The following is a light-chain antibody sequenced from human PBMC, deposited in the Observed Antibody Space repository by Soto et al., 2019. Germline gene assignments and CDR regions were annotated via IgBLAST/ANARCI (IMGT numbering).Light chain of an antibody. CDR1: QTVRNNY. CDR3: QQFSSYPLT. V-gene: IGKV3-20*01. J-gene: IGKJ4*01. Sequence: EFVLTQSPGTLSLSPGERATLSCRASQTVRNNYLAWYQQKPGQAPRLLIYDASSRATGIPDRFSGGGSGTGFTPAISRLEPEDFAVYYCQQFSSYPLTFGGGTKGEIK. CDR2: DAS.